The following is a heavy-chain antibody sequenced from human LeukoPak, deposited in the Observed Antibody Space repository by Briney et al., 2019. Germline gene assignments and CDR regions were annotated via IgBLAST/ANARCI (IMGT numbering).Heavy chain of an antibody. CDR3: ARGQLDFDY. Sequence: PGGPLRLSCAASGFTFDDYGMSWVRQAPGKGLEWVSGINGNGGSTNYADSVKGRFTISRDNAKNSLYLQMNSLRVEDTALYYCARGQLDFDYWGQGTVVTVSS. CDR2: INGNGGST. D-gene: IGHD1-1*01. CDR1: GFTFDDYG. V-gene: IGHV3-20*04. J-gene: IGHJ4*02.